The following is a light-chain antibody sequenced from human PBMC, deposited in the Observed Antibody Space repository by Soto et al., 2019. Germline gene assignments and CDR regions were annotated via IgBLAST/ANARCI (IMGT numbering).Light chain of an antibody. J-gene: IGLJ2*01. CDR3: SSYTTSSTLA. V-gene: IGLV2-14*01. CDR1: SRDIGNYNF. CDR2: EVN. Sequence: QSALTQPASVSGSPGQSITVSCIGTSRDIGNYNFVSWYQQHPGKAPRLLIYEVNNRPSGVSNRFSGSKSGNTASLTISGLQAEDEADYYCSSYTTSSTLAFGGGTQLTVL.